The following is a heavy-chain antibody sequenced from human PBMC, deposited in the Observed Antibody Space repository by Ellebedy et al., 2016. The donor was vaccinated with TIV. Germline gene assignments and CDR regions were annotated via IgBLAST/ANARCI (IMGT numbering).Heavy chain of an antibody. D-gene: IGHD4-17*01. CDR2: IYYSGST. CDR1: GGSISSYY. Sequence: MPSETLSLTCTVSGGSISSYYWSWIRQPPGKGLEWIGYIYYSGSTNYNPSLKSRVTISVDTSKNQFSLKLSSVTAADTAVYYCARANGDPPDWYFDLWGRGTLVTVSS. J-gene: IGHJ2*01. V-gene: IGHV4-59*01. CDR3: ARANGDPPDWYFDL.